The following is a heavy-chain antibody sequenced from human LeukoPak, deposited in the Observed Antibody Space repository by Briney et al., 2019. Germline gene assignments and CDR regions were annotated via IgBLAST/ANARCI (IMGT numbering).Heavy chain of an antibody. V-gene: IGHV4-39*01. D-gene: IGHD3-22*01. Sequence: PSETLSLTCTVSGGSISSSSYYWGWIRQPPGKGLEWIGSIYYSGSTYYNPSLKSRVTISVDTSKNQFSLKLSSVTAADTAVYYCARRSMIVVARAFDIWGQGTMVTVSS. CDR2: IYYSGST. J-gene: IGHJ3*02. CDR3: ARRSMIVVARAFDI. CDR1: GGSISSSSYY.